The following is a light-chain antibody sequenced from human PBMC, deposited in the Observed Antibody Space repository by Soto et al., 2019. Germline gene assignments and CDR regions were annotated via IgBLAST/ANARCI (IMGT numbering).Light chain of an antibody. CDR2: GAS. J-gene: IGKJ5*01. V-gene: IGKV3-20*01. CDR1: QSVSSNY. Sequence: EIVLTQSPGTLSLSPGERATLSCRASQSVSSNYLAWYQQKPGQAPRLLTYGASSRATGIPDRFSGSGSGTDFSPTISRLEPEDFSVYYCQQYGSSRTFGQGTRLEIK. CDR3: QQYGSSRT.